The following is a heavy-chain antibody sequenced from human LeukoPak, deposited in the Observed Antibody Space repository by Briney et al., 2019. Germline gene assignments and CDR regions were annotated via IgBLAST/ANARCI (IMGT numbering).Heavy chain of an antibody. CDR3: AKGFKPQGDIVVVPAAPPYYYYYYYMDV. V-gene: IGHV3-23*01. CDR1: GFTFSSYA. D-gene: IGHD2-2*01. Sequence: GGSLRLSCAASGFTFSSYAMSWVRQAPGKGLEWVSTISGTGGSTYYAESVKGHFTISRDKSKNTVYLQMNSLRAEDTAVYYCAKGFKPQGDIVVVPAAPPYYYYYYYMDVWGKGTTVTVSS. CDR2: ISGTGGST. J-gene: IGHJ6*03.